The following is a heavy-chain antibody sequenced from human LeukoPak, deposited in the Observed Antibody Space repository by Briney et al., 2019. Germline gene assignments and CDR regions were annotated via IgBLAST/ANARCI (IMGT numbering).Heavy chain of an antibody. D-gene: IGHD3-22*01. CDR2: ISYDGSNK. Sequence: GRSLRLSCAASGFTFSSYAMHWVRQAPGKGLEWVAVISYDGSNKYYADSVKGRFTISRDNAKNSLYLQMNSLRAEDTAVYYCARGEYYESSGYYHYDYWGQGTLVTVSS. CDR1: GFTFSSYA. J-gene: IGHJ4*02. CDR3: ARGEYYESSGYYHYDY. V-gene: IGHV3-30*04.